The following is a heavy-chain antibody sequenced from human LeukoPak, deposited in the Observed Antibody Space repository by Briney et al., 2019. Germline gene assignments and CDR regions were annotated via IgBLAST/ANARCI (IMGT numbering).Heavy chain of an antibody. J-gene: IGHJ4*02. Sequence: PGGSLRLSCAASGFTVSSKYMSWVRQAPGKGLEWVSGINWNSGTIAYGDSMRGRFIISRDNTKNSLYLQMNSLRPEDTALYYCAKVRSPVDFYGSGSCLDYWGQGTLVTVSS. CDR1: GFTVSSKY. V-gene: IGHV3-9*01. CDR3: AKVRSPVDFYGSGSCLDY. CDR2: INWNSGTI. D-gene: IGHD3-10*01.